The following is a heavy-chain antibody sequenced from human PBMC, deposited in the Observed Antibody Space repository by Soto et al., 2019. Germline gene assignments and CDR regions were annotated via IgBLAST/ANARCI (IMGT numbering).Heavy chain of an antibody. D-gene: IGHD3-16*01. Sequence: SETLSLTCTVSGDSISSGNKYWSWIRQPPGKGLEWIGYIFSSGTTYYNPSLKSRLTMSLDTSQNQFSLKLNSVTDADTAVYYCARVPSPFDYYYAMDVWGQGTTVTVTS. V-gene: IGHV4-30-4*01. CDR2: IFSSGTT. CDR3: ARVPSPFDYYYAMDV. J-gene: IGHJ6*02. CDR1: GDSISSGNKY.